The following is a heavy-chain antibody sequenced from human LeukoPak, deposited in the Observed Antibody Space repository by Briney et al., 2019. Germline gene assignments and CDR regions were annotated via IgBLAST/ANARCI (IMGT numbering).Heavy chain of an antibody. D-gene: IGHD3-10*01. CDR3: ARAYYGSGSHYVDY. CDR2: ISSSSSYI. J-gene: IGHJ4*02. V-gene: IGHV3-21*01. Sequence: GGSLRLSCAASEFTFSSYSMNWVRQAPGKGLEWVSSISSSSSYIYYADSVKGRFTISRDNAKNSLYLQMNSLRAEDTAVYYCARAYYGSGSHYVDYWGQGTLVIVSS. CDR1: EFTFSSYS.